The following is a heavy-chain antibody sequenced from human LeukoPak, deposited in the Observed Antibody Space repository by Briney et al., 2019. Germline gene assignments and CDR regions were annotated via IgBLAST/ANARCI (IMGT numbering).Heavy chain of an antibody. D-gene: IGHD3-10*01. J-gene: IGHJ3*02. CDR2: INTNTGNP. V-gene: IGHV7-4-1*01. Sequence: ASVKVSCKASGYTFTSYAMNWVRQAPGQGLEWMGWINTNTGNPTYAQGFTGRFVFSLDTSVSTAYLQICSLKAGDTAVYYCARTYYYGSGSYYSPESYSGDDAFDIWGQGTMVTVSS. CDR3: ARTYYYGSGSYYSPESYSGDDAFDI. CDR1: GYTFTSYA.